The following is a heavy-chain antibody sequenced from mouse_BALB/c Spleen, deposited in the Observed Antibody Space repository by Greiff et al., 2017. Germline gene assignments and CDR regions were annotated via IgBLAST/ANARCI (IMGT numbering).Heavy chain of an antibody. Sequence: EVMLVESGGDLVKPGGSLKLSCAASGFTFSSYGMSWVRQTPDKRLEWVATISSGGSYTYYPDSVKGRFTISRDNTKNTLYLQMSSLKSEDTAMYYCARQRGSYSNIPYYAMDYWGQGTSVTVSS. J-gene: IGHJ4*01. D-gene: IGHD2-5*01. CDR3: ARQRGSYSNIPYYAMDY. CDR2: ISSGGSYT. CDR1: GFTFSSYG. V-gene: IGHV5-6*01.